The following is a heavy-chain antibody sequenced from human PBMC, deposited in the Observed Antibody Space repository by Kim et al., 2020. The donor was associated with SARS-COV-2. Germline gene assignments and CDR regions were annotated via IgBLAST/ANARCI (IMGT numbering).Heavy chain of an antibody. CDR2: GSTI. CDR3: AGGDAFDI. J-gene: IGHJ3*02. Sequence: GSTIYYADSVKGRFTISRDNAKNSLYLQMNSLRAEDTAVYYCAGGDAFDIWGQGTMVTVSS. D-gene: IGHD3-16*01. V-gene: IGHV3-48*03.